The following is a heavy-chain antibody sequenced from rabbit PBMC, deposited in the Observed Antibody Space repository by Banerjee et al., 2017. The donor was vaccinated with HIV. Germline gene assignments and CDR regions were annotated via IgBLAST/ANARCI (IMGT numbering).Heavy chain of an antibody. Sequence: QQQLEESGGGLVKPGGTLTLTCKASGFTLSSSYWMCWVRQAPGKGLEWIACIYAGSSGSTYYASWAKGRFTISKTSSTTVDLKMTSLTVADTATYFCARDTGSSFSSYGMDLWGQGTLVTV. CDR1: GFTLSSSYW. D-gene: IGHD8-1*01. V-gene: IGHV1S45*01. J-gene: IGHJ6*01. CDR3: ARDTGSSFSSYGMDL. CDR2: IYAGSSGST.